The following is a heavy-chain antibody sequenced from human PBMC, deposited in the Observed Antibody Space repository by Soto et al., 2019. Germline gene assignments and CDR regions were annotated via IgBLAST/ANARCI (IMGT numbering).Heavy chain of an antibody. CDR3: ARELRTTTYYYYYGMDV. Sequence: SLRLSCAASGFTFSDYYMSWIRQAPGKGLEWVSYISSSGSTIYYADSVKGRFTISRDNAKNSLYLQMNSLRAEDTAVYYCARELRTTTYYYYYGMDVWGQRTTVTVSS. J-gene: IGHJ6*02. CDR1: GFTFSDYY. V-gene: IGHV3-11*01. D-gene: IGHD2-2*01. CDR2: ISSSGSTI.